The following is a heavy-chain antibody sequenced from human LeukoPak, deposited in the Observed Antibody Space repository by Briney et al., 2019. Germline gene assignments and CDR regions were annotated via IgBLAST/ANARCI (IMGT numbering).Heavy chain of an antibody. D-gene: IGHD3-10*01. CDR1: GFTFSLYG. V-gene: IGHV3-33*06. J-gene: IGHJ4*02. Sequence: GSLRLSCAASGFTFSLYGMHWVRQAPGKGLEWVALISNDGSETYYADSVKGRFTISRDNSKNTVYLQVSSLRADDTAVYYCAKDSRGANFFGDFDYWGQGTLVIVSS. CDR3: AKDSRGANFFGDFDY. CDR2: ISNDGSET.